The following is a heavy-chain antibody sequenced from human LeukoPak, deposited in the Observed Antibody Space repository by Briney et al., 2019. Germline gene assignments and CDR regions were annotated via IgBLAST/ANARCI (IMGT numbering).Heavy chain of an antibody. D-gene: IGHD3-10*01. CDR3: ATDGSGSRTLDY. CDR2: INPSGGST. V-gene: IGHV1-46*01. Sequence: ASVKVSCKASGYTFTSYYMRWVRQAPGQGLEWMGIINPSGGSTSYAQKFQGRVTMTRDTSTSTVYMELSSLRSEDTAVYYCATDGSGSRTLDYWGQGTLVTVSS. CDR1: GYTFTSYY. J-gene: IGHJ4*02.